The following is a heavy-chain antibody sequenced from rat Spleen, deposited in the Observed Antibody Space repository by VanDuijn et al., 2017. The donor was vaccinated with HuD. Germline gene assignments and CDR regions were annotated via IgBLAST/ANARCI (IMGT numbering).Heavy chain of an antibody. J-gene: IGHJ2*01. Sequence: EVQLVESGGGLVQPGRSLELSCAASGFIFRNYDMAWVRQAPTKGLEWVASISPSGGKTYYRDSVEGRFTVSRDNAKNTLYLQMDSLRSEDTATYYCARRHYGYTDYFDYWGQGVMVTVSS. V-gene: IGHV5S13*01. D-gene: IGHD1-11*01. CDR3: ARRHYGYTDYFDY. CDR2: ISPSGGKT. CDR1: GFIFRNYD.